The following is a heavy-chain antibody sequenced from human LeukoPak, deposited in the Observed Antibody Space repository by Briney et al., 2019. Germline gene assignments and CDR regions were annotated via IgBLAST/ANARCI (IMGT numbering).Heavy chain of an antibody. J-gene: IGHJ3*02. D-gene: IGHD1-14*01. CDR2: IHYSGNT. CDR3: ARGPRNVI. CDR1: GGSISTYY. Sequence: SETLSLTCTVSGGSISTYYWSWIRQPPGMGLEWIGYIHYSGNTTHNPSLKSRVTISVDTSKNQFSLKLSSVTAADTAVYYCARGPRNVIWGQGTMVTVSS. V-gene: IGHV4-59*12.